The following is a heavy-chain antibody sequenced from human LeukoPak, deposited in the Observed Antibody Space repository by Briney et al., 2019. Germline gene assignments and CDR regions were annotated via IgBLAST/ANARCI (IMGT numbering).Heavy chain of an antibody. CDR3: ERYGSFAP. CDR2: ITTGTGNI. V-gene: IGHV3-48*04. J-gene: IGHJ5*01. CDR1: GFTFSGSS. D-gene: IGHD5-24*01. Sequence: GGSLRLSCAACGFTFSGSSMIWVRQAPGKGLEWVSCITTGTGNIYYADSVKGRFTISRDNANNSLYLQMNSLRAEDTAVYYCERYGSFAPWGRRTLVTVSS.